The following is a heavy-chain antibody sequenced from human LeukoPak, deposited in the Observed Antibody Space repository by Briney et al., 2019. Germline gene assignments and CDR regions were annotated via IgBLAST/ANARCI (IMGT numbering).Heavy chain of an antibody. J-gene: IGHJ4*02. CDR1: GYSFTNYW. D-gene: IGHD5-18*01. CDR3: ARGGSYRYGSSDY. Sequence: GESLKISCKGSGYSFTNYWIGWVRQMPGKGLEWMGIIRPGDSGTRYSPSFQGQVTMSVDESITTAYLQWSSLRASDSAIYYCARGGSYRYGSSDYWGQGTLVTVSS. V-gene: IGHV5-51*01. CDR2: IRPGDSGT.